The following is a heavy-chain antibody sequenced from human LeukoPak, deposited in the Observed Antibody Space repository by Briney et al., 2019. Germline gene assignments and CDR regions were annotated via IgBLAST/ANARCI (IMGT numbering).Heavy chain of an antibody. CDR2: ISSSSSYI. J-gene: IGHJ6*03. Sequence: PGGSLRLSCAASGFTFSSYSMKWVRQAPGRGLEWVSSISSSSSYIYYADSVRGRFTISRDNEKNSLYLQMNSLRAEDTAVYYCASGAYYDFWSGYPPTTGYYMDVWGKGTTVTVSS. CDR3: ASGAYYDFWSGYPPTTGYYMDV. D-gene: IGHD3-3*01. CDR1: GFTFSSYS. V-gene: IGHV3-21*01.